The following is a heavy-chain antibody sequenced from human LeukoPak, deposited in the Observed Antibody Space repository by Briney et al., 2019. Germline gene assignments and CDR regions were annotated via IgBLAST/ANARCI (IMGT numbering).Heavy chain of an antibody. D-gene: IGHD3-22*01. CDR3: ARAPSEIGGYYPEYFRH. CDR1: EFTFSSDW. Sequence: GGSLRLSCAASEFTFSSDWMSWVRQAPGKGLVWVSRIKSDGSTRYADSVKGRFTISRDNAKNTVSLQMNSLRAEDTGVYYCARAPSEIGGYYPEYFRHWGQGTLVTVSP. J-gene: IGHJ1*01. CDR2: IKSDGST. V-gene: IGHV3-74*01.